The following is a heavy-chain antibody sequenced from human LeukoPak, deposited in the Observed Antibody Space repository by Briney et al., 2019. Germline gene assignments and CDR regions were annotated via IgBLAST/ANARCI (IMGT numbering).Heavy chain of an antibody. CDR1: GFTFSDYY. D-gene: IGHD6-19*01. CDR2: ISSSSSYT. J-gene: IGHJ3*02. CDR3: ARDEQWINYAFDI. V-gene: IGHV3-11*06. Sequence: GGSLRLSCAASGFTFSDYYMSWVRQAPGKGLEWVSYISSSSSYTNYADSEKGRFTISRDNAKNSLYLQMNSLRAEDTAVYYCARDEQWINYAFDIWGQGTMVTVSS.